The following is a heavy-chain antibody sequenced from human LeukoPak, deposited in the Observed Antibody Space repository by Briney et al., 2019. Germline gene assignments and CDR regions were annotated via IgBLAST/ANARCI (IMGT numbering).Heavy chain of an antibody. CDR2: INPNSGGT. Sequence: EASVKVSCKASGYTFTGYYMHWVRQAPGQGLEWMGWINPNSGGTNYAQKFQGRVTMTRDTSISTAYMELSRLRSDDTAVYYCASLGYSSSWYQTYFYYYYYMDVWGKGTTVTVSS. D-gene: IGHD6-13*01. CDR1: GYTFTGYY. CDR3: ASLGYSSSWYQTYFYYYYYMDV. J-gene: IGHJ6*03. V-gene: IGHV1-2*02.